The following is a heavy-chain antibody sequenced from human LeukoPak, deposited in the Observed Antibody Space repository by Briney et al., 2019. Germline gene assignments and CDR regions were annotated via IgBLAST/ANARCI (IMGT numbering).Heavy chain of an antibody. CDR1: GYTFTSYG. CDR2: ISAYNGNS. CDR3: ARSARLRYDY. Sequence: GSVKVSCTASGYTFTSYGISWVRQAPGQGLEWMGWISAYNGNSNYAQKLQGRVTMTTDTSKSTAYMELRSLRSDDTAVYYCARSARLRYDYWGQGTLVTVSS. D-gene: IGHD5-12*01. J-gene: IGHJ4*02. V-gene: IGHV1-18*01.